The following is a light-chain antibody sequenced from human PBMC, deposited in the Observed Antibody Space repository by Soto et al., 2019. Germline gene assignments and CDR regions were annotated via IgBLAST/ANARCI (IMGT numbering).Light chain of an antibody. V-gene: IGKV3-11*01. CDR1: QSVSSY. CDR2: DAS. Sequence: EIVLTQSPAILSMSPGERATLSCRASQSVSSYFAWYQQKPGQAPRLLIYDASNRATGVPARFIGSGSGTDFTLTISSLEPEDFAVYYCQQRRYWPVTFGQGTKVEIK. CDR3: QQRRYWPVT. J-gene: IGKJ1*01.